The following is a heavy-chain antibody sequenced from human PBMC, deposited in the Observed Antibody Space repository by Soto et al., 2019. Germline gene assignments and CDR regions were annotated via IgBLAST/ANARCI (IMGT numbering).Heavy chain of an antibody. V-gene: IGHV1-69*01. CDR1: GGTFSSYA. Sequence: QVQLVQSGAEVKKPGSSVKVSCKASGGTFSSYAISWVRQAPGQGLEWMGGIIPIFGTANYAQKFQGRVTITADESTSTAYMELSSLRSEDTAVYYCARSSYYDFWSGYNWFAPWGQGTLVTVSS. CDR2: IIPIFGTA. J-gene: IGHJ5*02. CDR3: ARSSYYDFWSGYNWFAP. D-gene: IGHD3-3*01.